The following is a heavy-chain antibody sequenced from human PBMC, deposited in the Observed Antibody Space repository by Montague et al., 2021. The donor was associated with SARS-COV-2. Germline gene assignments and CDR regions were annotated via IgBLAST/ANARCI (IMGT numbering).Heavy chain of an antibody. Sequence: SETLSLTCTVSGGSISSYYWSWIRQPQGKGLEWIGNIYYSGSTNYNPSLTSRGTISLDTSKNQYPLKLNSMTATDTAMYYCERASYGPYAFDIWGQGTMVTVSS. D-gene: IGHD5-18*01. CDR3: ERASYGPYAFDI. V-gene: IGHV4-59*01. CDR1: GGSISSYY. CDR2: IYYSGST. J-gene: IGHJ3*02.